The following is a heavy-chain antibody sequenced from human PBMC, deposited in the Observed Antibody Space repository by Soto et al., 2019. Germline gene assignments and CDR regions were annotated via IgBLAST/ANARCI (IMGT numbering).Heavy chain of an antibody. CDR1: GFTFSSYS. Sequence: EVQLVESGGGLVKPGGSLRLSCAASGFTFSSYSMNWVRQAPGTGLEWVSSSSSGSSYIYFADSVKGRFTISRDNAKYSLYLQMNSPRAEDTAVYYCARDGLTDIFPHGFDIWGQGTLVTVSS. V-gene: IGHV3-21*01. CDR2: SSSGSSYI. CDR3: ARDGLTDIFPHGFDI. J-gene: IGHJ3*02. D-gene: IGHD2-21*02.